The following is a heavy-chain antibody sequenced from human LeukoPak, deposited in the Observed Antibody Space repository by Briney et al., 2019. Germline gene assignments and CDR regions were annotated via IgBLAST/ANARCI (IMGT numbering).Heavy chain of an antibody. CDR2: IRYDGSNK. V-gene: IGHV3-30*02. J-gene: IGHJ6*03. Sequence: GGSLRLSCAASGFTFSSYGMHWVRQAPGKGLEWVAFIRYDGSNKYYADSVKGRFTISRDNSKNTLYLQMNSLRAEDTAVYYCAKWEGIAATMDVWGKGTTVTVSS. D-gene: IGHD6-25*01. CDR1: GFTFSSYG. CDR3: AKWEGIAATMDV.